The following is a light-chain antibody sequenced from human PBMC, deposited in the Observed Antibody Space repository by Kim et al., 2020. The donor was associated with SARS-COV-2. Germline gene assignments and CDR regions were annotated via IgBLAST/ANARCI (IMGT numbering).Light chain of an antibody. CDR1: NRDIGAYDY. V-gene: IGLV2-14*03. J-gene: IGLJ1*01. CDR3: SSFTSANTRI. Sequence: GQSITISCTGSNRDIGAYDYVSWFQQLPDKAPRLIIHDVDKRPSGVSNRFSGSKSGNTASLSISGLQSEDEADYYCSSFTSANTRIFGTGTRVTVL. CDR2: DVD.